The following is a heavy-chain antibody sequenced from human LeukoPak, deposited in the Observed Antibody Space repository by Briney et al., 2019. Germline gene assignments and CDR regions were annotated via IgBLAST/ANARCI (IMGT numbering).Heavy chain of an antibody. V-gene: IGHV3-30*02. CDR1: GFTFSSYG. CDR2: IRYDGSNK. J-gene: IGHJ4*02. D-gene: IGHD3-22*01. Sequence: GGTLSLSCAAYGFTFSSYGMHWVRQAQGKGLEGVAFIRYDGSNKYYADSVEGRFTISRDNAKNSLYLQLNSLRAEDTAVYYCATSYDRSGPGGQGTLVTVSS. CDR3: ATSYDRSGP.